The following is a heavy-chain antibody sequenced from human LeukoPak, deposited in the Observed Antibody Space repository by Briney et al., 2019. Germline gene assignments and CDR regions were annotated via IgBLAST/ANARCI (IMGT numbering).Heavy chain of an antibody. J-gene: IGHJ6*03. D-gene: IGHD5-18*01. CDR2: IYYSGST. V-gene: IGHV4-59*01. CDR3: ARTTEGGYSYGYFYYYYMDV. CDR1: GGSISSYY. Sequence: PSETLSLTCTVSGGSISSYYWSWIRQPPGKGLEWIGYIYYSGSTNYKSSLKSRVNISVDTSKNQFSLKLRSVTAADTAVYYCARTTEGGYSYGYFYYYYMDVWGKETTVTISS.